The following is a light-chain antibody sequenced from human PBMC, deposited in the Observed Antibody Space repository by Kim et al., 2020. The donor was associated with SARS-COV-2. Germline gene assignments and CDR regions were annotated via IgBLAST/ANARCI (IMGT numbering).Light chain of an antibody. J-gene: IGLJ3*02. CDR2: VEGSGGE. CDR3: ETWDINTRV. V-gene: IGLV4-60*03. CDR1: SGHRNNH. Sequence: SVKRTCSLNSGHRNNHIVGHQQQPGTAPRFLMKVEGSGGETKGSGVPDRVSGSSSGAARYLTISNLQSEDEADYYCETWDINTRVFAGGTQLTVL.